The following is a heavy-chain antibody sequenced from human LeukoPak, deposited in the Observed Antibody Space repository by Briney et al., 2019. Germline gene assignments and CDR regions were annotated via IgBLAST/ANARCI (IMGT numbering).Heavy chain of an antibody. CDR1: GFTFSSYG. CDR3: AKDPYVTGLDYYYYYYMDV. D-gene: IGHD1-14*01. Sequence: GGSLRLSCAASGFTFSSYGMSWVRQAPGKGLEWVSAISGSGGSTYYADSVEGRFTISRDNSKNTLYLQMNSLRAEDTAVYYCAKDPYVTGLDYYYYYYMDVWGKGTTVTISS. CDR2: ISGSGGST. J-gene: IGHJ6*03. V-gene: IGHV3-23*01.